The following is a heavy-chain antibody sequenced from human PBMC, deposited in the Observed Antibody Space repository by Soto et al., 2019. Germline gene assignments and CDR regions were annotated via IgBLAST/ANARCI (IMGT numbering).Heavy chain of an antibody. V-gene: IGHV1-2*04. CDR3: ARGDMGGGYAFDM. D-gene: IGHD3-16*01. Sequence: QVRLVQSGAEMKEPETSVKVSCKASGYTFTGHYIHWLRQAPGEGPEWMGYINPDTGVTNLAQKFQGWVTMTRDTSLTTAYMELTRLRSDDTAVYYCARGDMGGGYAFDMWGQGTMVTVSS. CDR2: INPDTGVT. J-gene: IGHJ3*02. CDR1: GYTFTGHY.